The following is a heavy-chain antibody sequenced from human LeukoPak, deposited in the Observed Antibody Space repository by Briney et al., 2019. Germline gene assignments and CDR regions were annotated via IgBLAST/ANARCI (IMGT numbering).Heavy chain of an antibody. CDR3: ARDTGDYYGSGRYFDY. CDR1: GYSISTSYY. V-gene: IGHV4-38-2*02. D-gene: IGHD3-10*01. Sequence: PSETLSLTCTVSGYSISTSYYWGWIRQPPGKGLEWIGSIHHSGNTYYNPSLKSRVTISVDTSKNQFSLKLSSVTAADTAVYYCARDTGDYYGSGRYFDYWGQGTLVTVSS. CDR2: IHHSGNT. J-gene: IGHJ4*02.